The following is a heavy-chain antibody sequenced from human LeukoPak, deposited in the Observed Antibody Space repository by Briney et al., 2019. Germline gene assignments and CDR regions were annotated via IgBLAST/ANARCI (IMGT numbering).Heavy chain of an antibody. CDR2: MNPNSGNT. Sequence: ASVKVSCKASGYTFTSYDINWVRQATGQGLEWMGWMNPNSGNTGYAQKFQGRVTITRNTSISTAYMELSGLRSEDTAVYYCARGYSGSYSYWFDPWGQGTLLTVSS. V-gene: IGHV1-8*03. CDR1: GYTFTSYD. CDR3: ARGYSGSYSYWFDP. D-gene: IGHD1-26*01. J-gene: IGHJ5*02.